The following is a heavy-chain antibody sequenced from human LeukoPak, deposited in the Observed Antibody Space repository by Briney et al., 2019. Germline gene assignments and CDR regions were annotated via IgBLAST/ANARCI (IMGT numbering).Heavy chain of an antibody. Sequence: PGGSLRLSCAASGFTFSSNYMSWVRQAPGKGLEWVSVVYSGGSKYYADSVKGGLTISADNSKNKLYLQMNSLRAEDTAVYYCARESTPSIEGDYLPRDYWYFDLWGRGTLVTVSS. J-gene: IGHJ2*01. CDR2: VYSGGSK. V-gene: IGHV3-66*01. D-gene: IGHD4-17*01. CDR3: ARESTPSIEGDYLPRDYWYFDL. CDR1: GFTFSSNY.